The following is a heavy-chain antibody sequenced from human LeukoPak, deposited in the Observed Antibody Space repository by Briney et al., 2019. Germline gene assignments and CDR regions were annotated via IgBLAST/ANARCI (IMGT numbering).Heavy chain of an antibody. J-gene: IGHJ3*02. V-gene: IGHV1-58*01. Sequence: ASVKVSCKASGFTFTSSAVQWVRQARGQRLEWIGWIVVGSGNTNYAQRFQERVTITRDMSTSTAYMELSSLRSEDTAVYYCAAGSSGWYGAFDIWGQGTMVTVSS. CDR3: AAGSSGWYGAFDI. CDR2: IVVGSGNT. D-gene: IGHD6-19*01. CDR1: GFTFTSSA.